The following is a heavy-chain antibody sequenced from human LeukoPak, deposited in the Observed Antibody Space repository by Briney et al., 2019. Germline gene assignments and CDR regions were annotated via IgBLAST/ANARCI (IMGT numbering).Heavy chain of an antibody. V-gene: IGHV4-34*08. CDR1: GFTFSSYG. CDR3: AGHSSSWMGFDY. D-gene: IGHD6-13*01. J-gene: IGHJ4*02. Sequence: GSLRLSCAASGFTFSSYGMHWVRQAPGKGLEWIGEINHSGSTNYNPSLKSRVTISVDTSKNQFSLKLSSVTAADTAVYYCAGHSSSWMGFDYWGQGTLVTVSS. CDR2: INHSGST.